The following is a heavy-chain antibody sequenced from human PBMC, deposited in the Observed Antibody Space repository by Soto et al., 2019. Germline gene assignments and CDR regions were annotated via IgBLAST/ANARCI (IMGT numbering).Heavy chain of an antibody. D-gene: IGHD6-19*01. J-gene: IGHJ3*02. CDR1: GYTFTSYG. V-gene: IGHV1-18*01. Sequence: QVQLVQSGTEVKKPGASVKVSCKASGYTFTSYGISWVRQAPGQGLEWMGWISAYNGGTNYAQKLQGRVTMTTDKSTSTAHRRRRRLRADDTAVFYCARDRGLDALDIWGQGTMVTVSS. CDR3: ARDRGLDALDI. CDR2: ISAYNGGT.